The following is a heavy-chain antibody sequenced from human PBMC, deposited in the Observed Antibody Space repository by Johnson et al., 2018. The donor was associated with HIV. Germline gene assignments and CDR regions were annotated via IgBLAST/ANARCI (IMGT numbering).Heavy chain of an antibody. CDR1: GFTVSSNY. V-gene: IGHV3-66*01. J-gene: IGHJ3*02. D-gene: IGHD2-8*02. CDR2: IYSGGST. Sequence: VQLVESGGGVVQPGRSLRLSCAASGFTVSSNYMSWVRQAPGKGLEWVSVIYSGGSTYYADSVKGRFTISRDNSKNTLYLQMNSLRAEDTAVYYCARDICTGGVCYDAFDIWGQGTMVTVSS. CDR3: ARDICTGGVCYDAFDI.